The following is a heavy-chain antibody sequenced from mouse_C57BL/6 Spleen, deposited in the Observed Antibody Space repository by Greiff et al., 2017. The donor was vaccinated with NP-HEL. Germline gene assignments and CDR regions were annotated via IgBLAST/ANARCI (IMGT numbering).Heavy chain of an antibody. CDR3: ARKYCGILYAMDY. Sequence: EVKLMESGGGLVKPGGSLKLSCAASGFTFSDYGMPWVRQAPEKGLEWVAYISSGSSTIYYADTVKGRFTISRDNAKNTLFLQMTSLRSEDTAMYYCARKYCGILYAMDYWGQGTSVTVSS. D-gene: IGHD1-1*01. CDR1: GFTFSDYG. CDR2: ISSGSSTI. J-gene: IGHJ4*01. V-gene: IGHV5-17*01.